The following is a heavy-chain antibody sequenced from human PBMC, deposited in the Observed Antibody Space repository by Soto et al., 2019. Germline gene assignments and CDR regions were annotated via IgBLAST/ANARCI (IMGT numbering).Heavy chain of an antibody. CDR1: GFTISSSA. CDR3: AKDRYDNSRHPILHY. V-gene: IGHV3-23*01. CDR2: IRDGGGDT. J-gene: IGHJ4*02. Sequence: GGSLRLSCAASGFTISSSAMNWVRQAPGKGLEWVSMIRDGGGDTYYAESVTGRFTISRDSSKNTLYLQMDSLRAEDTVLYYCAKDRYDNSRHPILHYWVLGTLVTVST. D-gene: IGHD3-22*01.